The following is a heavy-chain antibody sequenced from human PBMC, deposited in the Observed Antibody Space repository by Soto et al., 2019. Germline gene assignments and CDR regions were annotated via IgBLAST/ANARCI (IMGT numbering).Heavy chain of an antibody. CDR2: ISSSGSTI. V-gene: IGHV3-48*03. J-gene: IGHJ3*02. CDR1: GFTFSSYE. D-gene: IGHD1-26*01. CDR3: ERDRYYDAFDI. Sequence: GGSLRLSCAASGFTFSSYEMNWVRQAPGKGLEWVSYISSSGSTIYYADSVKGRFTISRDNAKNSLYLQMNSLRAEDTAVYYCERDRYYDAFDIWGQGTMVTVSS.